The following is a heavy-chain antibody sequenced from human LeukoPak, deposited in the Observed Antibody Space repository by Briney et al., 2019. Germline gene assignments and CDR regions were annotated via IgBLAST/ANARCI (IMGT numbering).Heavy chain of an antibody. V-gene: IGHV3-30-3*01. CDR1: GFTFSSYA. CDR2: ISYDGSNK. CDR3: ARGNGLKKWELFFDY. J-gene: IGHJ4*02. Sequence: GGSLRLSCAASGFTFSSYAMHWVRQAPGKGLEWVAVISYDGSNKYYADSVKGRFTISRDNSKNTLYLQMNSLRAEDTAVYYCARGNGLKKWELFFDYWGQGTLVTVSS. D-gene: IGHD1-26*01.